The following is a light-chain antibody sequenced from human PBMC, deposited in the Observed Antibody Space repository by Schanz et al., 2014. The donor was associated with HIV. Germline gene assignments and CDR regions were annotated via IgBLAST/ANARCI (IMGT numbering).Light chain of an antibody. CDR2: GAS. J-gene: IGKJ4*01. CDR1: QSVSTNS. V-gene: IGKV3-20*01. Sequence: EIVLTQSPGTLSLSPGERATLSCRASQSVSTNSLVWYQQKPGQAPRLLIYGASTRATGIPARFSGSGSGTDFTLTISNLEPEDFAVYYCQQGGSWPLTFGGGTTVEIK. CDR3: QQGGSWPLT.